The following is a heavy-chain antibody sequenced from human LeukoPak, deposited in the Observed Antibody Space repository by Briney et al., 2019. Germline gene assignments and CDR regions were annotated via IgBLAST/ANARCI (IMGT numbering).Heavy chain of an antibody. CDR1: GFTFSSYA. J-gene: IGHJ4*02. CDR3: AKRPRGNYLDPFDY. CDR2: ISGSGGST. V-gene: IGHV3-23*01. Sequence: SGGSLRLSCAASGFTFSSYAMSWVRQAPGKGLEWVSGISGSGGSTYYADSVKGRFTISRDNSKNRLYLQMNSLSAEDTAVYYCAKRPRGNYLDPFDYWGQGTLVTVSS. D-gene: IGHD3-10*01.